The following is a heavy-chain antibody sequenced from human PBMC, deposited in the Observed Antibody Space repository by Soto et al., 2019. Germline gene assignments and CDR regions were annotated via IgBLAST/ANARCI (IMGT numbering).Heavy chain of an antibody. CDR3: ARQYYLGSGSYYNRHFDF. D-gene: IGHD3-10*01. J-gene: IGHJ4*02. CDR1: GGSISNSSYY. V-gene: IGHV4-39*01. Sequence: SETKSLSSTVSGGSISNSSYYWGWIRQPPGKGLEWIGSIYYSGSTYYNPSLKSRVTISVDTAKNQFSLKLSSVTAADTAVYYCARQYYLGSGSYYNRHFDFWGQGTLVTV. CDR2: IYYSGST.